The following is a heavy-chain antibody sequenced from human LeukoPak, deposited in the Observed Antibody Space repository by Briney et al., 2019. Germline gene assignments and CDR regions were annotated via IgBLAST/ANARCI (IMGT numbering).Heavy chain of an antibody. CDR3: ARHYDYDSSGYNPY. J-gene: IGHJ4*02. CDR2: ISGSGGST. Sequence: PGRSLRLSCAASVFTFSSYAMSWVRQAPGKGLEWVSAISGSGGSTYYADSVKGRFTISRDNSKNTLYLQMNSLRAEDTAVYYCARHYDYDSSGYNPYWGQGTLVTVSS. D-gene: IGHD3-22*01. CDR1: VFTFSSYA. V-gene: IGHV3-23*01.